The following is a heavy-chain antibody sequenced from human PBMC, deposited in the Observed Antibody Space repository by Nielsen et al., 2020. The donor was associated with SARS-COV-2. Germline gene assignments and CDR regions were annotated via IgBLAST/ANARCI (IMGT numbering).Heavy chain of an antibody. Sequence: ASVKVSYKASGYTFTSYGISWVRQAPGQGLEWMGWISAYNGNTNYAQKLQGRVTMTTDTSTSTAYMELRSLRSDDTAVYYCARDRRYYYDSSGYYYGEYFQHWGQGTLVTVSS. V-gene: IGHV1-18*01. J-gene: IGHJ1*01. CDR2: ISAYNGNT. CDR1: GYTFTSYG. CDR3: ARDRRYYYDSSGYYYGEYFQH. D-gene: IGHD3-22*01.